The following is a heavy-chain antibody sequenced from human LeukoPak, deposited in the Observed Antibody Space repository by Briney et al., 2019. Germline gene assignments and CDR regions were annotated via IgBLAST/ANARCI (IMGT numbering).Heavy chain of an antibody. J-gene: IGHJ5*02. Sequence: SETLSLTCTVSGPSITSGYYWGWIRQPPGKGLEWLGSIYHTGGTYFNPSLQSRVAISVDTSKNQFSLKLNSVTAADTAVYYCARTPQLWYALRFDPWGQGTLVIVSS. CDR3: ARTPQLWYALRFDP. V-gene: IGHV4-38-2*02. CDR2: IYHTGGT. CDR1: GPSITSGYY. D-gene: IGHD5-18*01.